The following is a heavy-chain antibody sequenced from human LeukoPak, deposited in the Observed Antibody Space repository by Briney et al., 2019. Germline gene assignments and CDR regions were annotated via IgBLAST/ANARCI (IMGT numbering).Heavy chain of an antibody. CDR1: GFTVSSNY. D-gene: IGHD5-18*01. Sequence: GGSLRLSCAVSGFTVSSNYMSWVRQAPGKGLEWVSVIYSSGSTYYADSVKGRFTISRDNSKNTPYLQMNSLRAEDTAVYYCARGADTAMGYYYYMDVWGKGTTVTVSS. CDR3: ARGADTAMGYYYYMDV. J-gene: IGHJ6*03. V-gene: IGHV3-66*02. CDR2: IYSSGST.